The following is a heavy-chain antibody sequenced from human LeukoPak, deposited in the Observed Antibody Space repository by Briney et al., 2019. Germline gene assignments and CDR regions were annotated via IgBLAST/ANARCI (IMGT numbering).Heavy chain of an antibody. CDR1: GFTFSTYS. J-gene: IGHJ6*04. V-gene: IGHV3-21*01. D-gene: IGHD3-10*02. CDR2: ISTSSSYI. Sequence: PGGSLRLSCAASGFTFSTYSMNWVRQAPGKGLEWVSSISTSSSYIKYADSVKGRFTISRDNARNSLSLQMNSLTAEDTAVYYCAELGITMIGGVWGKGTTVTISS. CDR3: AELGITMIGGV.